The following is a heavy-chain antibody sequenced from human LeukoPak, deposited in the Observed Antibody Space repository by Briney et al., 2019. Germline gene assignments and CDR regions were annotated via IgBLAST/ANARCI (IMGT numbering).Heavy chain of an antibody. CDR2: ISGSGGST. D-gene: IGHD3-22*01. J-gene: IGHJ4*02. CDR3: AKDPYYYDSSGPREYYFDY. CDR1: GFTFSSYA. V-gene: IGHV3-23*01. Sequence: GGSLRLSCAASGFTFSSYAMSWVRQAPGKGLEWVSAISGSGGSTYYADSVKGRFTIPRDNSKNTLYLQMNSLRAEDTAVYYCAKDPYYYDSSGPREYYFDYWGQGTLVTVSS.